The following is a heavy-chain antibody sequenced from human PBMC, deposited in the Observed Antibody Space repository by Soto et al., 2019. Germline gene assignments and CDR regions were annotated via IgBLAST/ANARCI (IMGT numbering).Heavy chain of an antibody. D-gene: IGHD3-22*01. Sequence: SVKVSCKASGFTITSSAVQWVRQARGQRLEWIGWIVVGSGNTNYAQKFQERVTITRDMSTSTAYMELSSLRSEDTAVYYCAAWKTMIVVDNWFDPWGQGTLVTVSS. J-gene: IGHJ5*02. CDR3: AAWKTMIVVDNWFDP. CDR1: GFTITSSA. CDR2: IVVGSGNT. V-gene: IGHV1-58*01.